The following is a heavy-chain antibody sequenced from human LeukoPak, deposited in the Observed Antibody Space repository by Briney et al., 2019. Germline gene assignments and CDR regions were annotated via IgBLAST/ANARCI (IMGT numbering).Heavy chain of an antibody. V-gene: IGHV3-74*01. Sequence: PGGSLRLSCAASGFTFSNYWMHWVRQAAGKGLVWVSRINGDGSRTNYADSVKGRFTISRDNAKNTLYLQMSILRVEDTALYYCARDFGAPAPWGQGTLVTVSS. CDR3: ARDFGAPAP. D-gene: IGHD3-3*01. CDR2: INGDGSRT. CDR1: GFTFSNYW. J-gene: IGHJ5*02.